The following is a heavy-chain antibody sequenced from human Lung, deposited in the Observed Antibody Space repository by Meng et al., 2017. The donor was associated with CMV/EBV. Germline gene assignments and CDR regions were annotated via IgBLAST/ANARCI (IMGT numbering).Heavy chain of an antibody. D-gene: IGHD5-18*01. CDR2: ISWNSGSI. J-gene: IGHJ3*02. CDR1: GFTFDDYA. Sequence: SCAASGFTFDDYAMHWVRQAPGKGLEWVSGISWNSGSIGYADSVKGRFTISRDNAKNSLYLQMNSLRAEDTALYYCAKDTGGYSYGYNAFDIWGQGXMVTFSS. V-gene: IGHV3-9*01. CDR3: AKDTGGYSYGYNAFDI.